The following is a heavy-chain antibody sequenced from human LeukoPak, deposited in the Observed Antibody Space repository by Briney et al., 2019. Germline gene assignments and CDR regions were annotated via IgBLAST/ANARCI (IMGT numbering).Heavy chain of an antibody. D-gene: IGHD2-21*01. Sequence: GGSLRLSCATSGFTFSDYAMSWVRQAPGKGLEWVSTISNSGGNTHYADSVKGRFTISRDNSKNTLYLQMNSLRAEDTAVYYCAKDIVLNPVDYWGQGTLVTVSS. J-gene: IGHJ4*02. V-gene: IGHV3-23*01. CDR2: ISNSGGNT. CDR3: AKDIVLNPVDY. CDR1: GFTFSDYA.